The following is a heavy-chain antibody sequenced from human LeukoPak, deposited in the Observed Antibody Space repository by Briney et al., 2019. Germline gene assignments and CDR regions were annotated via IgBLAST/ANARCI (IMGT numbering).Heavy chain of an antibody. V-gene: IGHV4-34*01. Sequence: SETLSLTCAVYGGSFSGYYWSWIRQPPGKGLEWIGEINHSGSTNYSPSLKSRVTISVDTSKNQFSLKLSSVTAADTAVYYCARDSSRYYYAYWGQGTLVTVSS. CDR3: ARDSSRYYYAY. CDR2: INHSGST. CDR1: GGSFSGYY. D-gene: IGHD3-22*01. J-gene: IGHJ4*02.